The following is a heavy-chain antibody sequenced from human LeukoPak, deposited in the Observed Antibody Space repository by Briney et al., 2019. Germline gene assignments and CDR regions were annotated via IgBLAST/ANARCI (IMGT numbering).Heavy chain of an antibody. CDR2: ISGSGGST. V-gene: IGHV3-23*01. CDR3: AREPTTQIDY. CDR1: GFTFSSYA. J-gene: IGHJ4*02. Sequence: GGSLRLSCAASGFTFSSYAMSWVRQAPGKGLEWVSTISGSGGSTFYADSVKGRFTISRDNSKNTPYLQMNSLRAEDTAVYYCAREPTTQIDYWGQGTLVTVSS. D-gene: IGHD2-15*01.